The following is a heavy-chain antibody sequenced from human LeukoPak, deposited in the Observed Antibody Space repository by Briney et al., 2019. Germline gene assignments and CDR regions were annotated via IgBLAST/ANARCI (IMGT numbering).Heavy chain of an antibody. J-gene: IGHJ5*02. CDR3: ARASGITGTKGPFDP. CDR2: IYTSGST. Sequence: SHTLSLTCTVSGGSISSGSYYWSWIRQPAGKGLEWIGRIYTSGSTNYSPSLKSRVTISVDTSKNQFSLKLTSVTAADTAVYYCARASGITGTKGPFDPWGQGTLVTVSS. CDR1: GGSISSGSYY. D-gene: IGHD1-7*01. V-gene: IGHV4-61*02.